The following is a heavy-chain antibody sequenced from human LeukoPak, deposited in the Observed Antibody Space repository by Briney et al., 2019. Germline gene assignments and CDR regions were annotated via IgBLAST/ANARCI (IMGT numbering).Heavy chain of an antibody. D-gene: IGHD3-16*02. CDR2: IYYSGST. V-gene: IGHV4-31*03. J-gene: IGHJ4*02. CDR3: ARDNRFGYDDYVWGSYLPGFFDY. Sequence: SQTLSLTCTVSGGSISSGGYYWSWIRQHPGKGLEWIGYIYYSGSTYYNPSLKSRVTISVDTSKNQFSLKLSSVTAADTAVYYRARDNRFGYDDYVWGSYLPGFFDYWGQGTLVTVSS. CDR1: GGSISSGGYY.